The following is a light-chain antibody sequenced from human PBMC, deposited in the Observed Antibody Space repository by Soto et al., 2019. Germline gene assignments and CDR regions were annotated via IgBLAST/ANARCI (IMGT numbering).Light chain of an antibody. J-gene: IGKJ1*01. CDR3: QQSYNTPRT. Sequence: EIVLTQSPATLSLSPGERATLSCRASQSINRHLAWYRQKPGQAPRLLIYDASNRATGIPARFSGSGSGTDFTLTISSLQPEDFATYYCQQSYNTPRTFGQGTKVDIK. CDR1: QSINRH. V-gene: IGKV3-11*01. CDR2: DAS.